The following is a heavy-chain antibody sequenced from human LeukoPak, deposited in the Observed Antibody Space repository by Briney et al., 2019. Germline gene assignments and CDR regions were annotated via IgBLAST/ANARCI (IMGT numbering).Heavy chain of an antibody. Sequence: PGGSLRLSCVASGFTFGKYWMSWVRQAPGKGLEWVANIKLDGSEKNYVDSVKGRFTISRDNAKNTLYLQMNSLRAEDTAVYYCARGRELDYWGQGTLVTVSS. CDR2: IKLDGSEK. CDR1: GFTFGKYW. D-gene: IGHD3-10*01. V-gene: IGHV3-7*01. CDR3: ARGRELDY. J-gene: IGHJ4*02.